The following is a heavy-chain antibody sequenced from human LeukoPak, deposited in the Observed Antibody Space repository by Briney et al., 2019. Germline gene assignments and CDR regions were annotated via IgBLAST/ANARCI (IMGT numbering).Heavy chain of an antibody. CDR3: AREGVGVTMAH. V-gene: IGHV6-1*01. CDR2: TSYRPKWYN. Sequence: SQTLSLICAISGDSLSSKNAAWNWLRQSPTRGLEWLGRTSYRPKWYNEYAVSVKGRITINADTSKYHFALQLNSVTPEDTAVYYCAREGVGVTMAHWGQGTLVTVSS. D-gene: IGHD1-26*01. J-gene: IGHJ4*02. CDR1: GDSLSSKNAA.